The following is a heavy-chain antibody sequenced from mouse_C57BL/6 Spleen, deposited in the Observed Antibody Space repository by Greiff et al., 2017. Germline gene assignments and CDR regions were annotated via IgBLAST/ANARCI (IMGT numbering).Heavy chain of an antibody. CDR1: GYTFTSYW. D-gene: IGHD2-3*01. Sequence: QVQLQQPGAELVRPGSSVKLSCKASGYTFTSYWMHWVKQRPIQGLEWIGNIDPSDSETHYNQKFKDKATLTVDKSSSTAYMQLSSLTSEDSAVXYCARRYDGYSWYFDVWGTGTTVTVSS. CDR3: ARRYDGYSWYFDV. V-gene: IGHV1-52*01. CDR2: IDPSDSET. J-gene: IGHJ1*03.